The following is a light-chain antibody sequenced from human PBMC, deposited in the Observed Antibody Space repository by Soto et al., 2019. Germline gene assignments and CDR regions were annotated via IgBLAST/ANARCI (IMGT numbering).Light chain of an antibody. J-gene: IGKJ1*01. V-gene: IGKV3D-7*01. CDR1: QSVSSSY. Sequence: EIVMTQSPATLSLSPGGRATLSCRASQSVSSSYLAWYQQKPGQAPRLLIYGASSRATGIPDRLSGSGSGTEFTLTISSMKPEDFATYYCLQDYTYRTFGQGTKVDIK. CDR2: GAS. CDR3: LQDYTYRT.